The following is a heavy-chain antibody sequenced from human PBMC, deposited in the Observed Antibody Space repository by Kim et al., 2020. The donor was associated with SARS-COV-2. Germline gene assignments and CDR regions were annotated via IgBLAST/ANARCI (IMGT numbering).Heavy chain of an antibody. CDR3: AKVFDSSGYYYFFDY. CDR1: GFTFGNYP. D-gene: IGHD3-22*01. CDR2: ISTSGGST. Sequence: GGSLRLSCAASGFTFGNYPMSWVRQAPGKGLEWVSSISTSGGSTYYADSVKGRFTISRDNSKNTLYLQMNSLRAEDAAVDYCAKVFDSSGYYYFFDYWG. J-gene: IGHJ4*01. V-gene: IGHV3-23*01.